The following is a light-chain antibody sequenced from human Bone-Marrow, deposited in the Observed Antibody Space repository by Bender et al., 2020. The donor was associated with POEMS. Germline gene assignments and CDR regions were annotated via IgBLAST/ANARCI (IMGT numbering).Light chain of an antibody. Sequence: SYELTQPPSVSVSPGQTATITCSGDRLGDKYACWYQQRPGQSPVLVMYEDRKRPSGIPERFSGSNSDNIATLTISGTQAMDEADYYCQAWDSRTAVFGGGTKLTVL. J-gene: IGLJ3*02. CDR2: EDR. V-gene: IGLV3-1*01. CDR3: QAWDSRTAV. CDR1: RLGDKY.